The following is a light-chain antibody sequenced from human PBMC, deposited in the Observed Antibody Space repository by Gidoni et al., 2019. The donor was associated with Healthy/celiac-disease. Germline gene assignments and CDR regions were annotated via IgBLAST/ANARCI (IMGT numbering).Light chain of an antibody. V-gene: IGLV1-47*01. J-gene: IGLJ3*02. Sequence: QSVLTQPPSASGTPGPRVTISCSGSSSTIGSNYVYWYQQLPGTAPKLLIYRNNQRPSGVPDRFSGSKSGTSASLAISGLRSEDEADYYCAAWDDSLSGPWVFGGGTKLTVL. CDR1: SSTIGSNY. CDR2: RNN. CDR3: AAWDDSLSGPWV.